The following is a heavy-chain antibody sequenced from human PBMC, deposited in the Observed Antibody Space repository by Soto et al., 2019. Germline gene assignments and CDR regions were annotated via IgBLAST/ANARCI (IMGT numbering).Heavy chain of an antibody. D-gene: IGHD6-6*01. CDR2: ISSSSSYT. J-gene: IGHJ4*02. CDR3: ARDRRQLGIDY. CDR1: GFTFSDYY. V-gene: IGHV3-11*06. Sequence: PGGSLRLSCAASGFTFSDYYMSWIRQAPGKGLEWVSYISSSSSYTNYADSVKGRFTISRDNAKNSLYLQMNSLRAEDTAVYYCARDRRQLGIDYWGQGTLVTVSS.